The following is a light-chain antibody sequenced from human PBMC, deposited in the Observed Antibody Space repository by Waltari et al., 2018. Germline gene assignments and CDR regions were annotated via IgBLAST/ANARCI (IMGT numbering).Light chain of an antibody. Sequence: SYELTQPTSVSVSPGQTARITCSGDALPKQYSFWYQQRSGQAPVVVIYKDTERPSGIPERFSGSSSGTRVTLTISGVQAEDEADYYCQSTDNSGTYVVFGGGTKLTVL. CDR2: KDT. V-gene: IGLV3-25*03. CDR3: QSTDNSGTYVV. J-gene: IGLJ2*01. CDR1: ALPKQY.